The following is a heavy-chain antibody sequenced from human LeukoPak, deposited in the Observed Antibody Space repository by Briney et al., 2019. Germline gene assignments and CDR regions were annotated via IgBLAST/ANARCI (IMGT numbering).Heavy chain of an antibody. CDR3: ARDGIVIRFGGQDV. Sequence: GGSLRLSCAASGFTFSSYAMHWVRQAPGKGLEWVAVISYDGSNKYYADSVKGRFTISRDNARNSLYLQMNSLRAEDTAVYYCARDGIVIRFGGQDVWGQGTTVTVS. V-gene: IGHV3-30-3*01. D-gene: IGHD3-16*01. CDR1: GFTFSSYA. CDR2: ISYDGSNK. J-gene: IGHJ6*02.